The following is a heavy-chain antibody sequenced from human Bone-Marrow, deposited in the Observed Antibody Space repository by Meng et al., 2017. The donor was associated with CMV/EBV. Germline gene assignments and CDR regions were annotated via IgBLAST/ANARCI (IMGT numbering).Heavy chain of an antibody. CDR1: GYTFTGYD. Sequence: ASVKVSCKASGYTFTGYDINWVRQATGQGLEWMGWMNPNSGNTGYAQKFQGRVTMTRNTSISTAYMELSSMGSKDTAVYYCVRAVTNFCVITLQCYHYGMDVWGQGTTVTVSS. V-gene: IGHV1-8*01. CDR2: MNPNSGNT. CDR3: VRAVTNFCVITLQCYHYGMDV. J-gene: IGHJ6*02. D-gene: IGHD3-16*01.